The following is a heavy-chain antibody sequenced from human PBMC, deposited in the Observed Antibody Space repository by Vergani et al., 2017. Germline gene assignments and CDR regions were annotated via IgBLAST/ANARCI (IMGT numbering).Heavy chain of an antibody. CDR1: GYTLTELS. D-gene: IGHD2-2*01. V-gene: IGHV1-24*01. CDR3: ARDVVVVPAAGNWFDP. Sequence: QVQLVQSGAEVKKPGASVKVSCKVSGYTLTELSMHWVRQAPGKGLEWMGGFDPEDGETIYAQKFQGRVTITADKSTSTAYMELSSLRSEDTAVYYCARDVVVVPAAGNWFDPWGQGTLVTVSS. CDR2: FDPEDGET. J-gene: IGHJ5*02.